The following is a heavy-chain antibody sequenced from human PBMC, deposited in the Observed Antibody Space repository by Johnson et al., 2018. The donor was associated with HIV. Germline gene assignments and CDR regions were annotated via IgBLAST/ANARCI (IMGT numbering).Heavy chain of an antibody. CDR1: GFTFSGSA. CDR2: IRSKANSYAT. Sequence: VQLVESGGGLVQPGGSLKLSCAASGFTFSGSAMHWVRQASGKGLEWVGRIRSKANSYATAYAASVKGRFTISRDDSKNTAYLQMNSLKTEDTAVYYCASSSSSWTSDPDDAFDIWGQGTMVTVSS. V-gene: IGHV3-73*02. CDR3: ASSSSSWTSDPDDAFDI. D-gene: IGHD6-13*01. J-gene: IGHJ3*02.